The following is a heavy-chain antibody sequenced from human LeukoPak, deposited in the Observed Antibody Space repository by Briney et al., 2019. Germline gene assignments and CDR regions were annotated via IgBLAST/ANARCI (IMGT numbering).Heavy chain of an antibody. D-gene: IGHD3-3*01. J-gene: IGHJ6*02. Sequence: SETLSLTCAVYGGSFSGYYWSWIRQPPGKGLEWIGEINHSGSTNYNPSLKSRVTISVDTSKNQLSLKLSSVNAADTAVYSWARGRVLRFLEWLSAPAPPKYGMDVWGQGTTVTVSS. CDR3: ARGRVLRFLEWLSAPAPPKYGMDV. CDR2: INHSGST. V-gene: IGHV4-34*01. CDR1: GGSFSGYY.